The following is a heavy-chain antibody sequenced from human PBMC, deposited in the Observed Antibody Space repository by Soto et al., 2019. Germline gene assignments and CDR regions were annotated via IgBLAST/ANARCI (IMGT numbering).Heavy chain of an antibody. CDR1: GGSFSDYY. Sequence: QVQLRQWGAGLLKPSETLSLTCAVFGGSFSDYYWTWIRQHPGKGLEWIGEINHSGTTSYNPSLKSRLTISVDTSNNQFSLKLSSVTAADTAVYYCARKPIYHFFAGYYPVDYWGQGTLVTVSS. V-gene: IGHV4-34*01. CDR3: ARKPIYHFFAGYYPVDY. D-gene: IGHD3-9*01. CDR2: INHSGTT. J-gene: IGHJ4*02.